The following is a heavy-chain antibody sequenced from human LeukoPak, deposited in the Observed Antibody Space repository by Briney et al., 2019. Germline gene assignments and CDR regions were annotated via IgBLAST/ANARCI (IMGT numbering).Heavy chain of an antibody. CDR1: GFSFSGSA. CDR3: TRLGGGDAFDI. J-gene: IGHJ3*02. CDR2: IRSKANGYTT. V-gene: IGHV3-73*01. Sequence: GGSLRLSCAASGFSFSGSALHWVRQAPGKGLEWVGRIRSKANGYTTAYGVSMKGRFTISRDDSKRTAYVQMNSLEIEDTAVYYCTRLGGGDAFDIWGPGTMVTVSS.